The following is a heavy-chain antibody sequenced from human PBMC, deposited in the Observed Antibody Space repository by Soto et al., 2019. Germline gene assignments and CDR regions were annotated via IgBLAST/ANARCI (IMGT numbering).Heavy chain of an antibody. CDR2: ISTTSTHT. CDR1: GFTFSDFY. CDR3: ARGDYHDSSGPFSDAFDT. Sequence: GGSLRLSCAASGFTFSDFYMTWIRQAPGKGLEWISYISTTSTHTNYADSVKGRFAISRDNSKNSLFLQMNSLRADDTAVYYCARGDYHDSSGPFSDAFDTWGQGTMVTVSS. D-gene: IGHD3-22*01. J-gene: IGHJ3*02. V-gene: IGHV3-11*06.